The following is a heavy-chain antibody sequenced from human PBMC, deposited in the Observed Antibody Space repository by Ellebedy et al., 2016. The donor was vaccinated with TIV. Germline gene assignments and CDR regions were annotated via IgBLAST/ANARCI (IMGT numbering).Heavy chain of an antibody. CDR3: ARGVLRYFDWLLGGNWFDP. J-gene: IGHJ5*02. CDR2: IKQDGSEK. D-gene: IGHD3-9*01. V-gene: IGHV3-7*01. Sequence: GESLKISCAASGFTFSSYWMSWVRQAPGKGLEWVANIKQDGSEKYYVDSVKGRFTISRDNAKNSLYLQMNSLRAEDTAVYYCARGVLRYFDWLLGGNWFDPWGQGTLVTVSS. CDR1: GFTFSSYW.